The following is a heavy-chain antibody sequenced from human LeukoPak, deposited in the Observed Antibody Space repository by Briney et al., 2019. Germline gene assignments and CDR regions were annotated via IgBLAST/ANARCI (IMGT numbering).Heavy chain of an antibody. V-gene: IGHV3-7*01. D-gene: IGHD3-22*01. J-gene: IGHJ4*02. CDR2: IKQDGSEK. CDR1: GFTFSSYW. Sequence: GALRLSCAASGFTFSSYWMSWVRQAPGKGLEWVANIKQDGSEKYYVDSVKGRFTISRDNAKNSLYLQMNSLRAEDTAVYYCARGWEGYDSSGYPIDYWGQGTLVTVSS. CDR3: ARGWEGYDSSGYPIDY.